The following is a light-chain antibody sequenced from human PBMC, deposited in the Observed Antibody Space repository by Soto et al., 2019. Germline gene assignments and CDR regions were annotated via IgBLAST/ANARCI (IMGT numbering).Light chain of an antibody. CDR3: QQSYSTPIA. CDR1: QSISSY. J-gene: IGKJ5*01. Sequence: DIQMTQSPSSLSASVGDRVTITCRASQSISSYLNWYQQKPGKAPKLLIYAASSLQSGAPSRFSGSGSGPDFTLTISSLQPEDFATYYCQQSYSTPIAFGQGTRLEIK. CDR2: AAS. V-gene: IGKV1-39*01.